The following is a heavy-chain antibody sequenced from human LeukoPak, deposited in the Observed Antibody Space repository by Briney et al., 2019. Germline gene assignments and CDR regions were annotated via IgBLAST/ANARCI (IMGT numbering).Heavy chain of an antibody. CDR1: GGSISGGTYY. Sequence: SETLSLTCTVSGGSISGGTYYWSWIRQTAGKGLEWIGYIYYSGSTNYNPSLKSRVTISVDTSKNQFSLKLSSVTAADTAVYYCARHMSVTYDAFDLWGRGTMVTVSS. V-gene: IGHV4-61*10. CDR2: IYYSGST. D-gene: IGHD2-21*02. J-gene: IGHJ3*01. CDR3: ARHMSVTYDAFDL.